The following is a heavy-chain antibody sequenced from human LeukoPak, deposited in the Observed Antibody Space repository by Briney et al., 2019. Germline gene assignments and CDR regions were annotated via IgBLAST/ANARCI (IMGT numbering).Heavy chain of an antibody. J-gene: IGHJ4*02. CDR3: ARVSTMVRGVFDY. CDR2: IYTSGST. CDR1: GGSISGYY. Sequence: SETLSLTCTVSGGSISGYYWSWIRQSAGKGLEWIGRIYTSGSTNYNPSLKSRVTMSVDTSKNQFSLKLSSVTAADTAVYYCARVSTMVRGVFDYWGQGTLVTVSS. D-gene: IGHD3-10*01. V-gene: IGHV4-4*07.